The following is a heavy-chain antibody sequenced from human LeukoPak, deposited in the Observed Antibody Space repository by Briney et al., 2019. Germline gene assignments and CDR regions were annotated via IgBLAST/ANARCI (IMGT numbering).Heavy chain of an antibody. V-gene: IGHV4-59*11. Sequence: SETLSLTCTVSGGSINNHYWSWIRQPPGKGLEWIGYIYYSGSTNYNPSLKSRVTISVDTSKNQFSLKLSSVTAADTAVYYCASERSGGSAGYFDYWGQGTLVTVSS. J-gene: IGHJ4*02. D-gene: IGHD1-26*01. CDR3: ASERSGGSAGYFDY. CDR2: IYYSGST. CDR1: GGSINNHY.